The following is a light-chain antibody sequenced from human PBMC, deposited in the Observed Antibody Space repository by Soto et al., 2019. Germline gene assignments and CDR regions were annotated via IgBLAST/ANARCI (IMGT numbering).Light chain of an antibody. CDR3: SSYTSSTAYM. CDR1: SSDVGGYNY. V-gene: IGLV2-14*03. Sequence: QSALTQPASVSGSPGQSITISCTGTSSDVGGYNYVSWYQQHPGDAPKLMIYHVTTRPSGVSNRFSGSKSGNTASLTISGLQAEDEADYYCSSYTSSTAYMFGSGTKVTVL. CDR2: HVT. J-gene: IGLJ1*01.